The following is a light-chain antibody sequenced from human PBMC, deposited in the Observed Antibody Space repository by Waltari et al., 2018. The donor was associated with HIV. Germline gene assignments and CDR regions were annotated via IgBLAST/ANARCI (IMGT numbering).Light chain of an antibody. V-gene: IGKV2-30*01. CDR2: KIS. CDR1: QSLIYTDGNTY. J-gene: IGKJ1*01. CDR3: MQSTHWPGT. Sequence: EAVLTQSPVSLSVALGRPASISCRSSQSLIYTDGNTYLNWFHQRPGQSPRRFIYKISNRDSGVPDRFSASGSVTEFTLHISRVEAEDVGIFYCMQSTHWPGTFGQGTKVEIQ.